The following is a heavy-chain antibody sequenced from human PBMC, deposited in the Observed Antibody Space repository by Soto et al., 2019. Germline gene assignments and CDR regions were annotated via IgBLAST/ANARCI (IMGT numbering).Heavy chain of an antibody. CDR1: GFSLSTSGMC. CDR3: ARLPAADCSSTSCYSYYYYGMDV. J-gene: IGHJ6*02. V-gene: IGHV2-70*01. D-gene: IGHD2-2*02. CDR2: IDWDDDK. Sequence: SGPTLVNPTQTLTLTCTFSGFSLSTSGMCVSWIRQPPGKALEWLALIDWDDDKYYSTSLKTRLTISKDTSKNQVVLTMTNMDPVDTATYYCARLPAADCSSTSCYSYYYYGMDVWGQGTTVTVSS.